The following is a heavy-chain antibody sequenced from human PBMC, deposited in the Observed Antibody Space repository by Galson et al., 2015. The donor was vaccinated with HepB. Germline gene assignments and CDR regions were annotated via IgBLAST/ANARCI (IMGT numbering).Heavy chain of an antibody. CDR2: ISSSSSYT. V-gene: IGHV3-21*01. Sequence: SLRLSCAASGFTFSSYSMNWVRQAPGKGLEWVSSISSSSSYTYYADSVKGRFTISRDNAKNSLYLQMNSLRAEDTAVYYCARCNNSSRGTYYYFWSGYSVEPFDYWGQGTLVTVSS. CDR1: GFTFSSYS. D-gene: IGHD3-3*01. J-gene: IGHJ4*02. CDR3: ARCNNSSRGTYYYFWSGYSVEPFDY.